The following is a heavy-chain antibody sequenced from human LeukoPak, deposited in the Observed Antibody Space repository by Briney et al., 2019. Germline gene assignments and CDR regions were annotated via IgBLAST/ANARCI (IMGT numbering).Heavy chain of an antibody. J-gene: IGHJ4*02. CDR2: IYYSGST. V-gene: IGHV4-59*01. CDR3: ASATRYGPIYYFDY. CDR1: GGSISSYY. Sequence: SETLSLTCTVSGGSISSYYWSWIRQPPGKGLEWIGYIYYSGSTNYNPSLKSRVTISVDTSKNQFSLKLSSVTAADTAVYYCASATRYGPIYYFDYWGQGTLVTVSS. D-gene: IGHD3-10*01.